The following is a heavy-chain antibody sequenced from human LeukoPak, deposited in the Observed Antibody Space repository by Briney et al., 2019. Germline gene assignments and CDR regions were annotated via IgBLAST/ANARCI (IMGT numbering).Heavy chain of an antibody. D-gene: IGHD3-10*01. J-gene: IGHJ3*02. CDR2: INPNSGGT. CDR3: ARVYYGSGSYYKEDAFDI. Sequence: VASVKVSCKASGYTFTSYTMNWVRQAPGQGLEWMGWINPNSGGTNYAQKFQGRVTMTGDTSISTAYMELSRLRSDDTAVYYCARVYYGSGSYYKEDAFDIWGQGTMVTVSS. V-gene: IGHV1-2*02. CDR1: GYTFTSYT.